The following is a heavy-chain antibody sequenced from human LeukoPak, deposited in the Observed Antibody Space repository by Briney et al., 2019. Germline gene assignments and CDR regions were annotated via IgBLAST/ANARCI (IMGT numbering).Heavy chain of an antibody. Sequence: GGSLRLSCAASGFIFYEYGMSWVRQAPGKGLEWGAGISLNGGATGCADSVKGRFTISRDNAKNSLYLHMNSLRAEDTALYYCVRSITMFQYWGQGTLVTVSS. CDR3: VRSITMFQY. V-gene: IGHV3-20*04. D-gene: IGHD3-10*02. J-gene: IGHJ1*01. CDR1: GFIFYEYG. CDR2: ISLNGGAT.